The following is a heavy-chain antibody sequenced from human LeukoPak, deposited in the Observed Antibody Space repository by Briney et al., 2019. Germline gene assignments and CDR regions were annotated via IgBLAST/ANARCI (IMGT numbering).Heavy chain of an antibody. Sequence: SETLSLTCTVSGGSISSYYCSWLRQPPGKGLEWIGYISDGGSTNYNPSLKSRVTISVDTSKNQFSLKLSSVTAADTAVYYCARQPGVRRPIDYWGQGTLVTVSS. CDR1: GGSISSYY. J-gene: IGHJ4*02. D-gene: IGHD4-23*01. V-gene: IGHV4-59*08. CDR2: ISDGGST. CDR3: ARQPGVRRPIDY.